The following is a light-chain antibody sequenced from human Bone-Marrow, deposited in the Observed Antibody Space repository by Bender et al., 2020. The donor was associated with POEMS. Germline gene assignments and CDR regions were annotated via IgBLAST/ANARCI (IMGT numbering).Light chain of an antibody. Sequence: QSVLTQPPSASGTPGQRVTISCSGSRSNIGSNTVNWYQQLPGTAPKLLIYNNNQRPSGVPDRFSGSKSGTSASLAFSGLQSEDEADYYCAVWDDSLNGWVFGGGTKLTVL. J-gene: IGLJ3*02. CDR1: RSNIGSNT. CDR2: NNN. V-gene: IGLV1-44*01. CDR3: AVWDDSLNGWV.